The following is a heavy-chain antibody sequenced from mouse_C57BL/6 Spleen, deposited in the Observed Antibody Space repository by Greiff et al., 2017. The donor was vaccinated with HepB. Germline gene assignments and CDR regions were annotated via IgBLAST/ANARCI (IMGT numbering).Heavy chain of an antibody. CDR1: GYTFTDYY. Sequence: EVQLQQSGPELVKPGASVKISCKASGYTFTDYYMNWVKQSHGKSLEWIGDINPNNGGTSYNQKFKGKATLTVDKSSSTAYMELRSLTSEDSAVYYCARPYGLYAMDYWGQGTSVTVSS. CDR3: ARPYGLYAMDY. D-gene: IGHD1-1*02. V-gene: IGHV1-26*01. J-gene: IGHJ4*01. CDR2: INPNNGGT.